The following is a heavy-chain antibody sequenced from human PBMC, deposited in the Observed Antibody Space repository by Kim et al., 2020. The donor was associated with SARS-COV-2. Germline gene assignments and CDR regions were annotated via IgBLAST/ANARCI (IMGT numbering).Heavy chain of an antibody. D-gene: IGHD6-19*01. V-gene: IGHV4-39*01. CDR2: IYYSGST. Sequence: SETLSLTCTVSGGSISSSSYYWGWIRQPPGKGLEWIGSIYYSGSTYYNPSLKSRVTISVDTSKNQFSLKLSSVTAADMAVYYCARLSLIAVPYYFDYWGQGTLVTVSS. CDR3: ARLSLIAVPYYFDY. J-gene: IGHJ4*02. CDR1: GGSISSSSYY.